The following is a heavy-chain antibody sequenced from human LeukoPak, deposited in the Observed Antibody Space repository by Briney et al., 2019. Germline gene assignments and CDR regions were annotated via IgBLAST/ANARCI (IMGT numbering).Heavy chain of an antibody. CDR3: GKDGHCPDSVCPTKIVVAGYVDH. CDR1: GFNFNIYS. Sequence: GGSLILACRASGFNFNIYSINSVRQAPGKGLEWVSFIRSEVDPTHYAHSVNDPFTISIDNSKNMVYLQMNRLRAEHTAIYYCGKDGHCPDSVCPTKIVVAGYVDHWGQGTLVTVSS. V-gene: IGHV3-23*01. CDR2: IRSEVDPT. D-gene: IGHD6-19*01. J-gene: IGHJ4*02.